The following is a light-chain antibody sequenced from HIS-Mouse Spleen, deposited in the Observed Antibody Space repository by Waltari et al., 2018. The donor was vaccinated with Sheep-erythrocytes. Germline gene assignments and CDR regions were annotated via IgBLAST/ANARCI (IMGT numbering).Light chain of an antibody. CDR1: SSDVGGYNS. CDR2: DVS. V-gene: IGLV2-11*01. CDR3: CSYAGSYNHV. J-gene: IGLJ1*01. Sequence: QSALTQPRSVSGSPGQSVTISCTGTSSDVGGYNSVSWYQQHPGKAPKLMIYDVSKRPSGVPDRFSGSTSGNTASLTISGLQAEDEADYYCCSYAGSYNHVFATGTKVTVL.